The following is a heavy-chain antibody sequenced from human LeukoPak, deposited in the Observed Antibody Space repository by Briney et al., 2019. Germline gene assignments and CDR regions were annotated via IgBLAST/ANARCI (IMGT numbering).Heavy chain of an antibody. J-gene: IGHJ6*04. V-gene: IGHV1-69*01. CDR1: GCTFSSYA. CDR3: ARQPPYYDVLTGYYYYYYGIDV. CDR2: IIPIFGTA. D-gene: IGHD3-9*01. Sequence: SVKVSCKASGCTFSSYAISWVRQAPGQGLEWMGGIIPIFGTANYAQKFQGRVTITADESTSTAYMELSSLRSEDTAVYYCARQPPYYDVLTGYYYYYYGIDVWGKGTTVTVSS.